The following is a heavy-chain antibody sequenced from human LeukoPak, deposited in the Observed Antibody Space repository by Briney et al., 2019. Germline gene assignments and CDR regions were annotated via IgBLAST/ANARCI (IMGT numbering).Heavy chain of an antibody. CDR3: ASEHTYSYGSGSSLDY. V-gene: IGHV3-7*01. D-gene: IGHD3-10*01. Sequence: PGGSLRLSCEVSGFTLSNYWMSWVRQAPGKGLEWVANIKQDGSEKNYVDSVKGRFTISRDNTNNLLFLQMDTLRVEDTAVYYCASEHTYSYGSGSSLDYWGHGTLVTVFS. CDR1: GFTLSNYW. CDR2: IKQDGSEK. J-gene: IGHJ4*01.